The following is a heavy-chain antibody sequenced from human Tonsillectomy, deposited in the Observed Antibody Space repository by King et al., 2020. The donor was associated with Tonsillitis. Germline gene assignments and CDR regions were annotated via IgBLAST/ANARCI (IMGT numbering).Heavy chain of an antibody. D-gene: IGHD2-2*01. CDR2: INPSGGTT. V-gene: IGHV1-46*01. J-gene: IGHJ5*02. Sequence: VQLVESGAEVKKPGASVKVSCKASGYTFTGYYMHWVRQAPGQGLEWMGMINPSGGTTSYAQKFQGRVTMTRDTSTNTVYMELSSLRSEDTAVYYCARDRPCSSASCYGGSWFDPWGQGTLVTVCS. CDR3: ARDRPCSSASCYGGSWFDP. CDR1: GYTFTGYY.